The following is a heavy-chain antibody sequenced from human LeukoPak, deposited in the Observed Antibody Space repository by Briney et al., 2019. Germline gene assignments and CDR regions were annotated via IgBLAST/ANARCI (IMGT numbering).Heavy chain of an antibody. CDR2: ITSRSTYI. CDR3: ARVLLGATTINYYYYYMDV. D-gene: IGHD1-26*01. Sequence: PGGSLRLSCAASGFTFSSYSMNWVRQAPGEGLEWVSSITSRSTYINYADSAKGRFTISRDNAKNSLYLQMNSLRAEDTAVYYCARVLLGATTINYYYYYMDVWGKGTTVTVSS. V-gene: IGHV3-21*01. J-gene: IGHJ6*03. CDR1: GFTFSSYS.